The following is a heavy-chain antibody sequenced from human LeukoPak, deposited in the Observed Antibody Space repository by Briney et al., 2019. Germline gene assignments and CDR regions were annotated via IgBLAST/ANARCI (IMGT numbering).Heavy chain of an antibody. CDR1: NGSISIYS. CDR3: ARADSSSFYFDY. V-gene: IGHV4-59*01. Sequence: PSETLSLTCTASNGSISIYSWSWIRQPPGKGLEWIAYMYNSGSTNYNPSLKSRVTILLDTSKNQFSLKLSSVTPADTAIYYCARADSSSFYFDYWGQGTLVTVSS. D-gene: IGHD6-13*01. J-gene: IGHJ4*02. CDR2: MYNSGST.